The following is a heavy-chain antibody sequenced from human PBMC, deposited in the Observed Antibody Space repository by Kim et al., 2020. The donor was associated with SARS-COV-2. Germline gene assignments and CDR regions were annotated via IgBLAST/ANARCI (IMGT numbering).Heavy chain of an antibody. CDR1: GGSFSGYY. CDR2: INHSGST. J-gene: IGHJ4*02. V-gene: IGHV4-34*01. Sequence: SETLSLTCAVYGGSFSGYYWSWIRQPPGKGLEWIGEINHSGSTNYNPSLKSRVTISVDTSKNQFSLKLSSVTAADTAVYYCARLGGSYSGYWGQGTLVTVSS. D-gene: IGHD1-26*01. CDR3: ARLGGSYSGY.